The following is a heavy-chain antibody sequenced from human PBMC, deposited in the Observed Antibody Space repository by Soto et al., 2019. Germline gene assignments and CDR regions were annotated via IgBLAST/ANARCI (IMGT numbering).Heavy chain of an antibody. J-gene: IGHJ6*02. V-gene: IGHV3-30-3*01. CDR1: GFTFSSYV. CDR3: ARDLTVAVAGTEVYYYYGMDV. Sequence: GGPLRLSSAASGFTFSSYVMNWVRQAPGKGLDWVAVISYDGSNKYYAGSVKGRFNISRDNSKNTLYLQMNSLRAEDTAVYYCARDLTVAVAGTEVYYYYGMDVWGQGTTVTVS. D-gene: IGHD6-19*01. CDR2: ISYDGSNK.